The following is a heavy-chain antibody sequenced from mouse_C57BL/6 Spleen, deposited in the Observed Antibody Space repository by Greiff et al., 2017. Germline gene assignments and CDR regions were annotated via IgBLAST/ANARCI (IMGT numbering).Heavy chain of an antibody. D-gene: IGHD4-1*01. J-gene: IGHJ2*01. Sequence: QVQLQQSGAELAKPGASVKLSCKASGYTFTESTIHWVKQRSGQGLEWIGWFYPGSGSIKYNEKFKDKATLTADKSSSTVYMELSRLTSEDSAVYCCARHEGEKALTSYFDYWGQGTTLTVSS. CDR1: GYTFTEST. CDR3: ARHEGEKALTSYFDY. V-gene: IGHV1-62-2*01. CDR2: FYPGSGSI.